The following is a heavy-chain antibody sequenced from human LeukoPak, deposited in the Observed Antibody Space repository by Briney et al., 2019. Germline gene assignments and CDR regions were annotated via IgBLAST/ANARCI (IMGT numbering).Heavy chain of an antibody. CDR1: GFTFSNYW. D-gene: IGHD3-16*02. CDR2: IKQDASEK. Sequence: GGSLRLSCAASGFTFSNYWMGWVRQAPGKGLEWVANIKQDASEKYYVDSVKGRFTISRDNAKNSLYLQMNSLRAEDTAGYYCAIRHNYVWGCYRYVGGFDIWGQGTMVTVSS. J-gene: IGHJ3*02. CDR3: AIRHNYVWGCYRYVGGFDI. V-gene: IGHV3-7*01.